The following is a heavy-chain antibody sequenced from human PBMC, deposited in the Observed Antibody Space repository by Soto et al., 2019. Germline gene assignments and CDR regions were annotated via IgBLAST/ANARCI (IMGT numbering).Heavy chain of an antibody. CDR2: INPNSGNT. CDR3: ARVFQGWFDP. CDR1: GYIFTDYY. V-gene: IGHV1-2*06. J-gene: IGHJ5*02. Sequence: ASVKVSCKASGYIFTDYYMHWVRQAPGQGLEWMGRINPNSGNTNYAQKLQGRVTMTTDTSTSTAYTELSSLRSDDTAVYYCARVFQGWFDPWGQGTLVTAS. D-gene: IGHD3-10*02.